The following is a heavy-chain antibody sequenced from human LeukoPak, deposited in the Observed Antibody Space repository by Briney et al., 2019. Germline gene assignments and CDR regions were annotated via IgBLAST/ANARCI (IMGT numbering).Heavy chain of an antibody. D-gene: IGHD7-27*01. CDR3: ARDGDNWGDGSYFDY. V-gene: IGHV4-39*07. CDR2: IYYSGST. Sequence: PSETLSLTCTVSGGSISSSSYYWGWIRQPPGKGLEWIGSIYYSGSTYYNPSLKSRVTMSVDTSKNQFSLKLSSVTAADTAVYYCARDGDNWGDGSYFDYWGQGTLVTVSS. CDR1: GGSISSSSYY. J-gene: IGHJ4*02.